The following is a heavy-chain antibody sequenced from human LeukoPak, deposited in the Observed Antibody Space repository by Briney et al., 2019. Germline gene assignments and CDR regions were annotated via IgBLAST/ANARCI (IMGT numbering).Heavy chain of an antibody. Sequence: SETLSLTCAVYGGSFSGYYWGWIRQPPGKGLEWIGEINHSGSTNYNPSLKSRVTISVDTSKNQFSLKLSSVTAADTAVYYCASRETLLWFGNYYFDYWGQGTLVTVSS. D-gene: IGHD3-10*01. CDR2: INHSGST. V-gene: IGHV4-34*01. CDR1: GGSFSGYY. CDR3: ASRETLLWFGNYYFDY. J-gene: IGHJ4*02.